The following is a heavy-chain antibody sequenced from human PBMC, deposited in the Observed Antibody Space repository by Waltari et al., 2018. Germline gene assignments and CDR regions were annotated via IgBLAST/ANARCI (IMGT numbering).Heavy chain of an antibody. CDR1: GGSISSGSYY. CDR2: IYTRGST. V-gene: IGHV4-61*02. CDR3: AREAYYDFWSGYWAYFDY. J-gene: IGHJ4*02. D-gene: IGHD3-3*01. Sequence: QVQLQESGPGLVKPSQTLSLTCTVSGGSISSGSYYWSWIRQPAGRGLEWIGRIYTRGSTNYNPSLKSRVTISVDTSKNQFSLKLSSVTAADTAVYYCAREAYYDFWSGYWAYFDYWGQGTLVTVSS.